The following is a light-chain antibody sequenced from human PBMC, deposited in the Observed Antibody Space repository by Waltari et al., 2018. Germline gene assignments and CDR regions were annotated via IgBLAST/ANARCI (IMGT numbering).Light chain of an antibody. CDR2: DDT. Sequence: SYVLPQPPSVSVAPGKPARITCGGHDVGRKTVPWDQQKTGRSPVLGVYDDTERPSGSPERFSGSNSGGTATLTISRVEAGDEADYSCQLWDSTSDHPGVFGGGTKLTVL. J-gene: IGLJ3*02. V-gene: IGLV3-21*03. CDR1: DVGRKT. CDR3: QLWDSTSDHPGV.